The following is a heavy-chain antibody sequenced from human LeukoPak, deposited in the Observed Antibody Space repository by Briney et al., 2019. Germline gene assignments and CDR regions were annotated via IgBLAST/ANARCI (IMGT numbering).Heavy chain of an antibody. J-gene: IGHJ4*02. Sequence: PSETLSLTCGVYGGSFSGYYWSWIRQPPGKGLEWIGEINHSGSTNYNPSLKSRVSISVDTSKNQFSLKVTSVNAADTAVYYCARHRATYYYGSGGTDNWGQGALVTVSS. CDR3: ARHRATYYYGSGGTDN. V-gene: IGHV4-34*01. D-gene: IGHD3-10*01. CDR2: INHSGST. CDR1: GGSFSGYY.